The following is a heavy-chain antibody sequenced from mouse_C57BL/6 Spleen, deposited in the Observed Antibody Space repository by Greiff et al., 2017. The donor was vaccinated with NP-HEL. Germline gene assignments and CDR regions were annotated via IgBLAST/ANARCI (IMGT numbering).Heavy chain of an antibody. CDR1: GYTFTSYW. D-gene: IGHD1-3*01. V-gene: IGHV1-61*01. J-gene: IGHJ2*01. Sequence: QVQLQQPGAELVRPGSSVKLSCKASGYTFTSYWMDWVKQRPGQGLEWIGNIYPSDSETHYNQKFKDKATLTVDKSSSTAYMQLSSLTSVDSAVYYCARGSGYFDYWGQGTTLTVSS. CDR2: IYPSDSET. CDR3: ARGSGYFDY.